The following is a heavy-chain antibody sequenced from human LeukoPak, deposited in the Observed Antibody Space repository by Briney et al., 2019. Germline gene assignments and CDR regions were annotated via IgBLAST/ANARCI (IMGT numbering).Heavy chain of an antibody. CDR3: ARIFIRNGYSSYFDC. J-gene: IGHJ4*02. Sequence: TSETLSLTCAVYGGSFSGHYWGWVRQPPGAGLEWIGSVYQSGTTYYNPSLKSRVTTSVDMSKNQFSLRLRPVTAADTAVYYCARIFIRNGYSSYFDCWGQGTLVTVSS. CDR2: VYQSGTT. V-gene: IGHV4-38-2*01. D-gene: IGHD5-18*01. CDR1: GGSFSGHY.